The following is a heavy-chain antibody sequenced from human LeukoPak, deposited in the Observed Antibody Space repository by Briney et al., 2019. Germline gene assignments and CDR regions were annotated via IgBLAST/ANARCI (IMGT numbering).Heavy chain of an antibody. CDR1: GYTFTSYT. Sequence: ASVKVSCKASGYTFTSYTIHWVRQAPGQRLEWMGWINTGNGNTEYSQKFQGRVTITRDTSASTAYMDLSSLRSEDTAVYYCARNTETAIPLPYYFDYWGQGTLVTVSS. D-gene: IGHD2-21*02. V-gene: IGHV1-3*04. CDR2: INTGNGNT. J-gene: IGHJ4*02. CDR3: ARNTETAIPLPYYFDY.